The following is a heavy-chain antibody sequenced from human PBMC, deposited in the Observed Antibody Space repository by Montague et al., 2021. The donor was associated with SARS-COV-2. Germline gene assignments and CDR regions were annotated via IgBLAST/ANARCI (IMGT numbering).Heavy chain of an antibody. CDR2: ISYDGSNK. CDR1: GFTFSSYG. V-gene: IGHV3-30*04. CDR3: ARDLFVQLSLGMDV. Sequence: SLRLSCAASGFTFSSYGMRWVRQAPGKGLEWVAVISYDGSNKYYADSVKGRFTISKDNSKNTLYLQMNSLRAEDTAVYYCARDLFVQLSLGMDVWGQGTTVTVSS. J-gene: IGHJ6*02. D-gene: IGHD5-18*01.